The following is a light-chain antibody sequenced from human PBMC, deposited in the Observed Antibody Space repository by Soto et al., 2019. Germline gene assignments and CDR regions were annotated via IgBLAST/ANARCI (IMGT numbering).Light chain of an antibody. CDR3: SAYSGSNNLV. J-gene: IGLJ3*02. Sequence: QSVLTLPASASGSPGQSVTTSCTGTSSDIGGYDYVSWYQQHPGKAPKLIIYEVNNRPSGVPDRFSGSKSGYTASLIVSGRQAEDEADYYCSAYSGSNNLVFAGGSKLTVL. CDR2: EVN. V-gene: IGLV2-8*01. CDR1: SSDIGGYDY.